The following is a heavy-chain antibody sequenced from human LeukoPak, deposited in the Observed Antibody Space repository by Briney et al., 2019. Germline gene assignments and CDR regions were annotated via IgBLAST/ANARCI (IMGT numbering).Heavy chain of an antibody. CDR1: GYTFTSYG. J-gene: IGHJ3*01. CDR2: ISGYNGNT. V-gene: IGHV1-18*01. Sequence: ASVTVSFTSSGYTFTSYGITWVRQAPGQGLEWMGWISGYNGNTNYSQKLQGRVTMTTDTSTSTDYMEMRSLRSDDTAMYYCARRGSSWYCAFDVWGQGTMVTVSS. D-gene: IGHD6-13*01. CDR3: ARRGSSWYCAFDV.